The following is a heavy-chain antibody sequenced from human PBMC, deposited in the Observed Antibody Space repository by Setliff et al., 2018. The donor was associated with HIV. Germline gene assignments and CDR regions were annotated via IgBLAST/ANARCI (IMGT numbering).Heavy chain of an antibody. CDR1: GDSTSTYY. CDR3: AREFDWSGFFDY. J-gene: IGHJ4*02. Sequence: PSETLSLTCTVSGDSTSTYYWNWIRQTPGKGLDWIGYIYYTGSTNYNPSLKSRVTISIDTSKNQFSLKLSSVTAADTAVYYCAREFDWSGFFDYWGQGTLVTVSS. D-gene: IGHD3-3*01. V-gene: IGHV4-59*01. CDR2: IYYTGST.